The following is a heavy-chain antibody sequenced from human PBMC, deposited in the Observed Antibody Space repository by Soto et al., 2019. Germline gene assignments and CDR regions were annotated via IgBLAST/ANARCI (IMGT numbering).Heavy chain of an antibody. CDR1: GGSISSSDYY. Sequence: SETLSLTCTVSGGSISSSDYYWGWIRQPPGRGPEWIGSMYYSGSTYYNPSLESRVTISVDTSKNQFSLKLSSVTAADTAVYYCARHNYGMDVWGQGTTVTVSS. J-gene: IGHJ6*02. V-gene: IGHV4-39*01. CDR2: MYYSGST. CDR3: ARHNYGMDV.